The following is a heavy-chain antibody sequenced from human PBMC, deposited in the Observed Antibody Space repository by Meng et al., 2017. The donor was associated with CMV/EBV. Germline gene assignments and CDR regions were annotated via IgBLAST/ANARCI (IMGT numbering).Heavy chain of an antibody. V-gene: IGHV4-61*01. Sequence: GSLRLSCTVSGGSVSSGSYYWSWIRQPPGKGLEWIGYIYYSGSTNYNPSLKSRVTISVDTSKNQFSLKLSSVTAADTAVYYYARDGFPRYYYYGMDVWGQGTTVTVSS. J-gene: IGHJ6*02. D-gene: IGHD5-12*01. CDR2: IYYSGST. CDR1: GGSVSSGSYY. CDR3: ARDGFPRYYYYGMDV.